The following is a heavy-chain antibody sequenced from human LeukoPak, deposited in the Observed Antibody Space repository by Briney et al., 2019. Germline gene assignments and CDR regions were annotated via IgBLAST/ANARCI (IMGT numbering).Heavy chain of an antibody. J-gene: IGHJ5*02. Sequence: ASVKVSCKASGYTFTSYYMHWVRQAPGQGLEWMGIINPSGGSTSYAQKFQGRVTMTRDMSTSTVYMELSSPRSEDTAVYYCARDPAYCSGGSCQSWFDPWGQGTLVTVSS. D-gene: IGHD2-15*01. CDR3: ARDPAYCSGGSCQSWFDP. CDR2: INPSGGST. V-gene: IGHV1-46*01. CDR1: GYTFTSYY.